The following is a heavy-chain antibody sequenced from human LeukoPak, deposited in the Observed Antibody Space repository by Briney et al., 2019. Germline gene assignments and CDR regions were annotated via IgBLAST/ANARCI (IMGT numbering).Heavy chain of an antibody. D-gene: IGHD2-15*01. CDR3: ARGWDQLGYCSGDSCHSMDV. Sequence: GASVKVSCEASGYAFTSYGINWVRQATGQGPEWMGWMNPNSGNTGYAQKFQGRVTMTRNPSISTAYMEVSGLRSEDTAVYYCARGWDQLGYCSGDSCHSMDVWGQGTTVTVSS. V-gene: IGHV1-8*01. J-gene: IGHJ6*02. CDR1: GYAFTSYG. CDR2: MNPNSGNT.